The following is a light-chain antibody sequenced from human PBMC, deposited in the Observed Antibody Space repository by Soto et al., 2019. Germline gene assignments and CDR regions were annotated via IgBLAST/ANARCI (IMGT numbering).Light chain of an antibody. CDR2: TTS. CDR3: QQSYNSPPWT. J-gene: IGKJ1*01. CDR1: QSISRD. Sequence: DIQMTQSPSSLSASVGDRVTITCRASQSISRDLNWYQQKPGKAPKLLIYTTSSLQSGVPSRFSGSGSGTDFTLTISSLQPEDFATYYCQQSYNSPPWTFGQGTKVDI. V-gene: IGKV1-39*01.